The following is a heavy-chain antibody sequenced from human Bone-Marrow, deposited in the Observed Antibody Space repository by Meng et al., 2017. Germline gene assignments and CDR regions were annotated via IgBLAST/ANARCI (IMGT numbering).Heavy chain of an antibody. D-gene: IGHD2-2*02. CDR2: INHSGST. V-gene: IGHV4-34*01. CDR1: GGSFSGYY. Sequence: QVQLQQWGAGLLKPSATLSLTCAVYGGSFSGYYWSWIRQPPGKGLEWIGEINHSGSTNYNPSLKSRVTISVDTSKNQFSLKLSSVTAADTAVYYCARGSGSPEYCSSTSCYSGGWFDPWGQGTLVTVSS. CDR3: ARGSGSPEYCSSTSCYSGGWFDP. J-gene: IGHJ5*02.